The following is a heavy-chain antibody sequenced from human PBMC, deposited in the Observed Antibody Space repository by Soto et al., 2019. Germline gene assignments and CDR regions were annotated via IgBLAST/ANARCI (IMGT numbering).Heavy chain of an antibody. CDR2: VFTTGTT. J-gene: IGHJ5*02. Sequence: PSETLSLTCSVTGGSINSYYWSWVRQSAGKGLEWIGRVFTTGTTDYNPSLKGRVTISVDTSKNQFSLSLRSVTAADTAIYYCARDFNSIFDDFADMRWNFDPWGQGTLVTVSS. D-gene: IGHD3-3*02. CDR3: ARDFNSIFDDFADMRWNFDP. CDR1: GGSINSYY. V-gene: IGHV4-4*07.